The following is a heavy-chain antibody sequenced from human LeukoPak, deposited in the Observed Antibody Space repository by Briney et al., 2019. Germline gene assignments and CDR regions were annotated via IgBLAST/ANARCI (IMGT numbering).Heavy chain of an antibody. V-gene: IGHV1-69*05. J-gene: IGHJ4*02. CDR1: GGTFSSYA. CDR2: IIPIFGTA. D-gene: IGHD3-22*01. CDR3: ARDASIYDSRGYYFLF. Sequence: ASVKVSCKASGGTFSSYAISWVRQAPGQGLEWMGRIIPIFGTANYAQKFQGRVTITTDESTSTAYMELSSLRSEDTAVYYCARDASIYDSRGYYFLFWGQGTLVTVSS.